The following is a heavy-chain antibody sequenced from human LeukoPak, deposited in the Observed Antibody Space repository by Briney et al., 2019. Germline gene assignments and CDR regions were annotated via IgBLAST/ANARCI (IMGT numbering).Heavy chain of an antibody. CDR1: GASIRSYY. CDR2: IYYSGST. V-gene: IGHV4-59*08. J-gene: IGHJ4*02. CDR3: ARGPGGY. D-gene: IGHD2-15*01. Sequence: PSDTLSLTCTVSGASIRSYYWSWIRQPPGKGLEWIGYIYYSGSTNYNPSLKSRVTISVDTSKNQFSLKLSSVTAADTAVYYCARGPGGYWGQGTLVTVSS.